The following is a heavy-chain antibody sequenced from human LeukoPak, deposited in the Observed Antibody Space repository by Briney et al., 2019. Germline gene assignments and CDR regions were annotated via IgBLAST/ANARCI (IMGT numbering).Heavy chain of an antibody. CDR3: ARDVGLNDY. D-gene: IGHD2-15*01. V-gene: IGHV3-23*01. CDR2: ISGSGETT. J-gene: IGHJ4*02. CDR1: RFTFSSYA. Sequence: GGSLRLACAASRFTFSSYAMSWVRQAPGKGLDWVSVISGSGETTYYADSVKGRFTISRDNSKNTLYLQMNTLRAEDTAVYYCARDVGLNDYWGQGTLVTVSS.